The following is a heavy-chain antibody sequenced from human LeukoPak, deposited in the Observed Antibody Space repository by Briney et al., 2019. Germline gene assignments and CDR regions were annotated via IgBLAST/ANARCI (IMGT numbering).Heavy chain of an antibody. V-gene: IGHV3-33*01. D-gene: IGHD2-2*01. J-gene: IGHJ6*02. CDR3: ARDAVPAADYYYGMDV. CDR1: GFTFSSYG. CDR2: IWYDGSNK. Sequence: GGSLRLSCAASGFTFSSYGMHWVRQAPGKGLEWVAVIWYDGSNKYYADSVKGRFTISRDNSKNTLYLQMNSLRAEDTAVYYCARDAVPAADYYYGMDVWGQGTTVTVSS.